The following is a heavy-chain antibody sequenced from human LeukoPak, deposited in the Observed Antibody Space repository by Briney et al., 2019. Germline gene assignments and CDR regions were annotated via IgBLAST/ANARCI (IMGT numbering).Heavy chain of an antibody. CDR2: TYSGGST. CDR3: AKERSTGETYYFDY. Sequence: GGSLRLSCAASGFTVSSNYMSWVRQAPGKGLEWVSVTYSGGSTYYADSVKGRFIISRDNSKNTLYLQVNSLRAEDTAIYYCAKERSTGETYYFDYWGQGTLVTVSS. J-gene: IGHJ4*02. CDR1: GFTVSSNY. V-gene: IGHV3-53*01. D-gene: IGHD6-19*01.